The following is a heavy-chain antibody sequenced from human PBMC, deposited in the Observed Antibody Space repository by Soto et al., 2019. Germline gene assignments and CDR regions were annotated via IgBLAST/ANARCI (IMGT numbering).Heavy chain of an antibody. Sequence: GGSLRLSCAASGFTFSSYAMSWVGQAPRKGLEWVSAISGSGGSTYYADSVKGRFTISRDNSKNTLYLQMNSLRAEHTAVFYCAKDIVVVPAALHWFDPWGQGTLVTVSS. D-gene: IGHD2-2*02. CDR2: ISGSGGST. J-gene: IGHJ5*02. V-gene: IGHV3-23*01. CDR1: GFTFSSYA. CDR3: AKDIVVVPAALHWFDP.